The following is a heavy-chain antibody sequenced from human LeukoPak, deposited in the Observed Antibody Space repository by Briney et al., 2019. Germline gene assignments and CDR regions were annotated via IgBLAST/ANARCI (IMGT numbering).Heavy chain of an antibody. CDR3: ATPPAYGSGFKWDYFDY. CDR1: GYTLTELS. CDR2: FDPEDGET. J-gene: IGHJ4*02. D-gene: IGHD3-10*01. Sequence: ASVKVSCKVSGYTLTELSMHWVRQAPGKGLEWMGGFDPEDGETIYAQKFQVRVTMTEDTSTDTAYMELSSLRSEDTAVYYCATPPAYGSGFKWDYFDYWGQGTLVTVSS. V-gene: IGHV1-24*01.